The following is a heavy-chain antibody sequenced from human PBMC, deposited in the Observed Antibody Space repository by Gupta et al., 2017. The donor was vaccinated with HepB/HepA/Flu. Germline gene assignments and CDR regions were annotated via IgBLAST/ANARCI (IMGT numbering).Heavy chain of an antibody. CDR3: ARLYWGTTHYYGMDV. D-gene: IGHD3-16*01. V-gene: IGHV5-51*01. Sequence: EVQLLQSGAEVKESGESLMISCSVSGSTFTNYWIAWVRQVPGKGLEWMGITYPGDFDTRYSPSFKGQVTISADTSTSTAHLQWTSLKASDSGTYYCARLYWGTTHYYGMDVWGQGTAVTVS. J-gene: IGHJ6*02. CDR2: TYPGDFDT. CDR1: GSTFTNYW.